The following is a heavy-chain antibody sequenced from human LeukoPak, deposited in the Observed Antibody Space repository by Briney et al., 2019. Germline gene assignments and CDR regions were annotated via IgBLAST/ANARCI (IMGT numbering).Heavy chain of an antibody. Sequence: ASVKVSCKASGYTFTGYYMHWVRQAPGQGLEWMGRINPNSGGTNYAQKFQGRVTMTRDTSISTAYMELSRLRSDDTAVYYCARGKSTMVRGNWFDPWGQGTLVTVSS. J-gene: IGHJ5*02. CDR2: INPNSGGT. D-gene: IGHD3-10*01. V-gene: IGHV1-2*06. CDR3: ARGKSTMVRGNWFDP. CDR1: GYTFTGYY.